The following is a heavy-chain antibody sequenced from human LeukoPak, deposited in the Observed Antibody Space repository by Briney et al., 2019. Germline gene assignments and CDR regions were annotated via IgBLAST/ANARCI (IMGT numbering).Heavy chain of an antibody. J-gene: IGHJ3*02. V-gene: IGHV4-30-2*01. CDR3: ARAVGEPNAFDI. CDR1: GGSISSGGYY. D-gene: IGHD3-16*01. CDR2: IYHSGST. Sequence: NPSETPSLTCTVSGGSISSGGYYWSWIRQPPGKGLEWIGYIYHSGSTYYNPSLKSRVTISVDRSKNQFSLKLSSVTAADTAVYYCARAVGEPNAFDIWGQGTMVTVSS.